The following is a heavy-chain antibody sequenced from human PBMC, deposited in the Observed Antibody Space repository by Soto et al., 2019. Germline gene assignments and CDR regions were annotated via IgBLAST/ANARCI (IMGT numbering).Heavy chain of an antibody. CDR1: GGTFSSYT. V-gene: IGHV1-69*08. CDR3: ARERYGYNSAD. J-gene: IGHJ4*02. D-gene: IGHD5-12*01. CDR2: IIPILGIA. Sequence: QVQLVQSGAEVKKPGSSVKVSCKASGGTFSSYTISWVRQAPGQGLEWMGRIIPILGIANYAQKCQGRVTITADKSTSTAYMELSSLRSEDTDVSYCARERYGYNSADWGQGTLVTVSS.